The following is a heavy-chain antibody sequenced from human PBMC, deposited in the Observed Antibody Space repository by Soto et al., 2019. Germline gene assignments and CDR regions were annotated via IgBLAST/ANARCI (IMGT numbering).Heavy chain of an antibody. CDR1: GYSFTSYW. CDR3: ARRYYYGSGSYYNWDY. J-gene: IGHJ4*02. Sequence: GESLKISCKGSGYSFTSYWIGWVRQMPGKGLEWMGIIYPGDSDTRYSPSFQGQVTISADKSISTAYLQWSSLKASDTAMYYCARRYYYGSGSYYNWDYWGQGTLVTVSS. V-gene: IGHV5-51*01. CDR2: IYPGDSDT. D-gene: IGHD3-10*01.